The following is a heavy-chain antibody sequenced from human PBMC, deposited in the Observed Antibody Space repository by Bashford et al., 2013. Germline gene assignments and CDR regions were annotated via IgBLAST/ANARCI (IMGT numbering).Heavy chain of an antibody. CDR3: ARGQWELPYYFDY. D-gene: IGHD1-26*01. CDR2: LLQCEH. V-gene: IGHV4-59*01. Sequence: LSPHPALSLVAPSVITTGGSDPAAPRKGLSGLVYLLQCEHQLQPSLKSRVTISVDTSKNQFSLKLTSVTAADTAVYYCARGQWELPYYFDYWGQGTLVTVSS. CDR1: VAPSVITT. J-gene: IGHJ4*02.